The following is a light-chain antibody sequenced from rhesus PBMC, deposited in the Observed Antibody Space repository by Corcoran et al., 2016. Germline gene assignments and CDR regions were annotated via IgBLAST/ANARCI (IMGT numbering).Light chain of an antibody. V-gene: IGLV10-114*01. CDR1: SNNVGNQG. CDR3: SAWDSSLSAYI. Sequence: QAGLTQAPSVSKDLRQTATLTCTGNSNNVGNQGAAWLQQHQGHPPKLLSYRNNNRPSGISERFSASRSGITASLTITGLQPEDEADYDCSAWDSSLSAYIVGAGTRLTVL. J-gene: IGLJ1*01. CDR2: RNN.